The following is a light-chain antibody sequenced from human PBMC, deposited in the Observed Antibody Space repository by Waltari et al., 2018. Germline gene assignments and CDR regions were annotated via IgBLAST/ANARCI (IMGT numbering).Light chain of an antibody. CDR3: QQSYNTPWT. CDR1: QSISSY. CDR2: AAS. J-gene: IGKJ1*01. V-gene: IGKV1-39*01. Sequence: DIQMTQSPSSLSASVGERVTITCRARQSISSYLNWNQQKPGKAPKLLIYAASNLQSGVPSRFSGSGSGTDFTLTISSLQPEDFATYYCQQSYNTPWTFGQGTKVEIK.